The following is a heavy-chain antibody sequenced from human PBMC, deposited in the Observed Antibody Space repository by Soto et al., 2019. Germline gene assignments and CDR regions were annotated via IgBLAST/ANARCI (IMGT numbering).Heavy chain of an antibody. Sequence: GGSLRLSCAASGFTFSSYAMSWVRQAPGKGLEWVSAISGSGGSTYYADSVKGRFTISRDNSKNTLYLQMNSLRAEDTAVYYCAKSLYCSSTSCYSGEDYWGQGTLVTVSS. CDR3: AKSLYCSSTSCYSGEDY. D-gene: IGHD2-2*01. V-gene: IGHV3-23*01. J-gene: IGHJ4*02. CDR1: GFTFSSYA. CDR2: ISGSGGST.